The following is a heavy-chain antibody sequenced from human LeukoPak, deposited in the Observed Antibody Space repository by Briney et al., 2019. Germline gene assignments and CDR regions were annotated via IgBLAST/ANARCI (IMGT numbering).Heavy chain of an antibody. D-gene: IGHD1-14*01. J-gene: IGHJ5*02. CDR3: TGQPRYRNWFDP. CDR1: GGSISSSSYY. V-gene: IGHV4-39*01. CDR2: IYYSRST. Sequence: PSETLSLTCTVSGGSISSSSYYWGWIRQPPGKGLEWIGSIYYSRSTYYNPSLKSRVTISLDTSENQFSLKLSSVTAADTAVYYCTGQPRYRNWFDPWGQGILVTVSS.